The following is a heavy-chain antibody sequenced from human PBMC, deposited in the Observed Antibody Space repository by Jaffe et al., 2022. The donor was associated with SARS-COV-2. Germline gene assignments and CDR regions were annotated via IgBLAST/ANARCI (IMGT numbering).Heavy chain of an antibody. CDR3: ARGDILTGLEIDY. CDR1: GFTFSSYG. J-gene: IGHJ4*02. CDR2: IWYDGSNK. V-gene: IGHV3-33*01. Sequence: QVQLVESGGGVVQPGRSLRLSCAASGFTFSSYGMHWVRQAPGKGLEWVAVIWYDGSNKYYADSVKGRFTISRDNSKNTLYLQMNSLRAEDTAVYYCARGDILTGLEIDYWGQGTLVTVSS. D-gene: IGHD3-9*01.